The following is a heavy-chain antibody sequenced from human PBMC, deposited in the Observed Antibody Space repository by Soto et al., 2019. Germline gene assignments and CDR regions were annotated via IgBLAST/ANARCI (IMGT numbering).Heavy chain of an antibody. CDR2: ISTHNGDT. CDR3: ARDWRGAEAFDP. J-gene: IGHJ5*02. Sequence: QVQLVQSGPEVKKPGASVKISCKASGYTFSTYGFSWVRQAPGQGLEWMGWISTHNGDTKYVQKFQGRVTMTTDTTTTTAYMELRSLTSDDTAVYFWARDWRGAEAFDPWGRGTLVTVSS. CDR1: GYTFSTYG. D-gene: IGHD3-3*01. V-gene: IGHV1-18*01.